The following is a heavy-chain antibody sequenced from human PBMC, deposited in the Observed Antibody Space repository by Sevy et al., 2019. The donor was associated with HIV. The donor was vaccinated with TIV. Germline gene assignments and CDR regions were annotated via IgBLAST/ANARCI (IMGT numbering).Heavy chain of an antibody. CDR2: INSEGSFP. J-gene: IGHJ6*02. CDR1: GFTFSNYW. D-gene: IGHD3-16*01. Sequence: GGSLRLSCAASGFTFSNYWMHWVRQVPGKGLAWVARINSEGSFPSYADVVKGRFTISRDNANNTLHLQMKSLRAEDTAVYYCVRYQYYYGMDVWGQGTTVTVSS. CDR3: VRYQYYYGMDV. V-gene: IGHV3-74*01.